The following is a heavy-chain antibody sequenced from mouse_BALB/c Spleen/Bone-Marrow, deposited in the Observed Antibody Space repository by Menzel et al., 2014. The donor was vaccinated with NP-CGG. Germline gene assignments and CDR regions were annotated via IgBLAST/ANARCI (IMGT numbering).Heavy chain of an antibody. D-gene: IGHD1-1*01. CDR2: IWAGGST. CDR1: GFSLTSYG. Sequence: VKLVESGPGLVAPSQSLSITCTVSGFSLTSYGVHWVRQPPGKGLEWPGVIWAGGSTNYNSALMSRLSISKDNSKSQVFLKMNSLQTDDTAMYYCARGLLRYFAMDYWGQGTSVTVSS. CDR3: ARGLLRYFAMDY. J-gene: IGHJ4*01. V-gene: IGHV2-9*02.